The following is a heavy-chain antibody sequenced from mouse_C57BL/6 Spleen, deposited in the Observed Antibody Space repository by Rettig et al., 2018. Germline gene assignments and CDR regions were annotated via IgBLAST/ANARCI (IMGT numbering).Heavy chain of an antibody. CDR2: INPNNGGT. CDR3: ARTIYYGSSWFAY. CDR1: GYTFTDYN. V-gene: IGHV1-18*01. Sequence: ELVKPGASVKIPCKASGYTFTDYNMDWVKQSHGKSLEWIGDINPNNGGTIYNQKFKGKATLTVDKSSSTAYMELRGLTSEDTAVYYCARTIYYGSSWFAYWGQGTLVTVSA. D-gene: IGHD1-1*01. J-gene: IGHJ3*01.